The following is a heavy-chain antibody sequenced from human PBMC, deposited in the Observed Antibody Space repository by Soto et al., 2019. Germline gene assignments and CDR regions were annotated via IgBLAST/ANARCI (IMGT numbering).Heavy chain of an antibody. CDR3: ARSQWPPNDY. CDR2: ITSSSSYI. CDR1: GFTFSSYS. J-gene: IGHJ4*02. Sequence: EVQLVESGGGLVKPGGSLRLSCAASGFTFSSYSMNWVRQAPGKGLEWVSTITSSSSYIYYADSVKGRFTISRDNAKSSLYLQMNSLRAEDTAVYYCARSQWPPNDYWGQGTLVTVSS. V-gene: IGHV3-21*01. D-gene: IGHD6-19*01.